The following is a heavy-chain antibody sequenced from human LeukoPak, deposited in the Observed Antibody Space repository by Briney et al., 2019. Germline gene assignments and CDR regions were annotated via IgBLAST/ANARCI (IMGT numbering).Heavy chain of an antibody. Sequence: RASETLSLTCAVYGGSFSGYYWSWIRQPPGKGLEWIGEINHSGSTNYNPSLKSRVTISVDTSKNQFSLKLSSVTAADTAVYYCARNQYIWAYYYYMDVWGKGTTVTISS. J-gene: IGHJ6*03. D-gene: IGHD1-20*01. CDR1: GGSFSGYY. CDR3: ARNQYIWAYYYYMDV. CDR2: INHSGST. V-gene: IGHV4-34*01.